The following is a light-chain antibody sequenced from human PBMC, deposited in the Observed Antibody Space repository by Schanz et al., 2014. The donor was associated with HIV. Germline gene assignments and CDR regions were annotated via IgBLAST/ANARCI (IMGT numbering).Light chain of an antibody. CDR3: QQFNNHPIT. Sequence: AIQLTQSPSSLSASVGDRVTITCRASQGISSALAWYQQEPGKAPKLLIYDASSLESGVPSRFSGSGSGTDFTLSISSLQPEDFATYYCQQFNNHPITFGQGTRLEIK. V-gene: IGKV1D-13*01. CDR2: DAS. CDR1: QGISSA. J-gene: IGKJ5*01.